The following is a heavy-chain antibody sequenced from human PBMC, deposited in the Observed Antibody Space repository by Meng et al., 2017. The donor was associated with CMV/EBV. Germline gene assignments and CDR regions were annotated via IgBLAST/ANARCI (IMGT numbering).Heavy chain of an antibody. CDR3: ARDLTGSTRGGRFDT. J-gene: IGHJ5*02. Sequence: SVKVSCKASGGTFSSYAISWVRQAPGQGLEWMGGIIPILGIANYAQKFQGRVTVTRNTSISTAYMELSSLRSEDTAVYYCARDLTGSTRGGRFDTWGQGTLVTVSS. CDR2: IIPILGIA. D-gene: IGHD1-7*01. V-gene: IGHV1-69*10. CDR1: GGTFSSYA.